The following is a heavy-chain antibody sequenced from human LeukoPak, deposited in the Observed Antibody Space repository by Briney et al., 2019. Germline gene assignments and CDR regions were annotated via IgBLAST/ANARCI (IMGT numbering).Heavy chain of an antibody. CDR2: ISAYNGNT. D-gene: IGHD2-2*01. Sequence: ASVKVSFKASGYTFTSYGISWVRQAPGQGLEWMGWISAYNGNTNFAQKLQCRVTMTTDTSTSTAYMELRSLRSDDTAGYYCARDIVVVPAAHAFDIWGQGTMVTASS. J-gene: IGHJ3*02. CDR3: ARDIVVVPAAHAFDI. CDR1: GYTFTSYG. V-gene: IGHV1-18*01.